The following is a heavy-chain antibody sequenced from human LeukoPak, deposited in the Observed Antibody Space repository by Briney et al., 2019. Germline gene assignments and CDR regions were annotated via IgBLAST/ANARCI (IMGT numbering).Heavy chain of an antibody. Sequence: ASVKVSCKATGYTFTRYYIHWVGQAPGEGLEWMGMINPSGGSTSYAQKFQGRVTMTRDISTSTVYMELSRLRSDDPAVYYCAMSDYYDSSGYDAFDIWGQGTMVTVSS. CDR3: AMSDYYDSSGYDAFDI. J-gene: IGHJ3*02. V-gene: IGHV1-46*01. CDR2: INPSGGST. CDR1: GYTFTRYY. D-gene: IGHD3-22*01.